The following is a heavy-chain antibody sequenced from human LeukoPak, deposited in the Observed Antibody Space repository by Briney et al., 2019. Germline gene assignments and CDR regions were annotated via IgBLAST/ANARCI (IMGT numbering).Heavy chain of an antibody. CDR1: TDSIRASY. CDR2: IYYSGST. V-gene: IGHV4-59*01. CDR3: ARYGLAYTYDF. Sequence: SETLSLTCIVSTDSIRASYWSWVRQPPGKGLEWIGYIYYSGSTNYNPSLKSRVTMSVDTSKNQFSLKLSSVTAADTAVYYCARYGLAYTYDFWGQGTLVTVSS. J-gene: IGHJ4*02. D-gene: IGHD3-16*01.